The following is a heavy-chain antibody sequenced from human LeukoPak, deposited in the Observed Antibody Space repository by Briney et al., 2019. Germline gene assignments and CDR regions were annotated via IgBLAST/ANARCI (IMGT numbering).Heavy chain of an antibody. D-gene: IGHD6-13*01. CDR2: IYPGDSDT. J-gene: IGHJ6*02. V-gene: IGHV5-51*01. Sequence: GASLKTSCKGSGYSFTSYWIGWGRQMPGKGLEGMGIIYPGDSDTRYSPSFQGQVTISADKSISTAYLQWSSLKASDTAMYYCARQLAAAGKVYYYYGMDVWGQGTTVTVSS. CDR3: ARQLAAAGKVYYYYGMDV. CDR1: GYSFTSYW.